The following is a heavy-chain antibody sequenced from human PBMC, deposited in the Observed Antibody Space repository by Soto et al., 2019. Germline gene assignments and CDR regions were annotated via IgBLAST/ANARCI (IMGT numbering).Heavy chain of an antibody. Sequence: QVQLQESGPGLVKPSGTLSLTCAVSGGSISSSNWWSWVRQPPGKGLEWIGEIYHSGSTNYNPSPKSRVTISVDDSNNQFSLKLSSVTAADTAGYYCARVSGSYSYGMDVWGQGTTVTVSS. D-gene: IGHD1-26*01. CDR1: GGSISSSNW. CDR3: ARVSGSYSYGMDV. J-gene: IGHJ6*02. CDR2: IYHSGST. V-gene: IGHV4-4*02.